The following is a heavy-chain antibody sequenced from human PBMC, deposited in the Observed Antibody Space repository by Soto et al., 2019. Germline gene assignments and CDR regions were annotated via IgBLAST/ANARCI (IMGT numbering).Heavy chain of an antibody. CDR1: GFSFTSAW. J-gene: IGHJ4*02. CDR3: AGDPPSNSPGIDY. V-gene: IGHV3-15*07. CDR2: ITSKFADGTT. D-gene: IGHD1-26*01. Sequence: PGGSLRLSCEVSGFSFTSAWMNWVRQAPGKGLEWVGRITSKFADGTTDYAAPVKGRFTISRDDSKNTVDLQMNSLKLEDTAVYYCAGDPPSNSPGIDYWGQGT.